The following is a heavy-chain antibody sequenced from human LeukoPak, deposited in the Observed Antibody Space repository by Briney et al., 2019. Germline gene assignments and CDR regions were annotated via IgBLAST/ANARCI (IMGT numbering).Heavy chain of an antibody. CDR1: GFTFSSYG. CDR3: AKDQYYDSSGNFPAEFFLH. D-gene: IGHD3-22*01. Sequence: GGSLRLSCAASGFTFSSYGMHWVRQAPGKGLEWVAFIRYDGSNKYYADSVKGRFTISRDNSKNTLYLQMNSLRAEDTAVYYCAKDQYYDSSGNFPAEFFLHWGQGTLVTVSS. J-gene: IGHJ1*01. CDR2: IRYDGSNK. V-gene: IGHV3-30*02.